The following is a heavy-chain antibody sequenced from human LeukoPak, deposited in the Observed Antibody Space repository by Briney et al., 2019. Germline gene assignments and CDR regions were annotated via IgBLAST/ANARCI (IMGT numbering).Heavy chain of an antibody. D-gene: IGHD6-13*01. V-gene: IGHV4-38-2*02. CDR2: IYHSGST. CDR1: GYSISSGYY. Sequence: SETLSLTCTVSGYSISSGYYWGWIRQPPGKGLEWIGSIYHSGSTYYKSSLKSRVTISVDTSKNQFSLKLSSVTAADTAVYYCARAISRWRAFDIWGQGTMVTVSS. J-gene: IGHJ3*02. CDR3: ARAISRWRAFDI.